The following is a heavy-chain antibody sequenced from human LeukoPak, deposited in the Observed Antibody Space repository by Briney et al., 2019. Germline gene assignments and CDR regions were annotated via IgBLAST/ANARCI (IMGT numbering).Heavy chain of an antibody. D-gene: IGHD3-16*01. V-gene: IGHV4-38-2*01. CDR2: MSHSGRT. J-gene: IGHJ6*03. CDR1: GYSISSGYY. CDR3: ARGPRWGSYYYYMDV. Sequence: PSETLSLTCAVSGYSISSGYYWGWIRQPPGKGLEWIGSMSHSGRTYYNPSLKSRVTISLDTSKNQFSLKLSSVTAADTAVYYCARGPRWGSYYYYMDVWGKGTTVTVSS.